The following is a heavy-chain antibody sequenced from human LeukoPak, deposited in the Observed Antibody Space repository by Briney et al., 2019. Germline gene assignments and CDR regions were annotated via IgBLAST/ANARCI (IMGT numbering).Heavy chain of an antibody. CDR1: GGSFSGYY. V-gene: IGHV4-34*01. CDR3: AREALGIVVVIAPGAFDI. CDR2: INHSGST. D-gene: IGHD2-21*01. J-gene: IGHJ3*02. Sequence: SETLSLTCAVYGGSFSGYYWSWIRQPPGKGLEWIGEINHSGSTNYNPSLKSRVTISVDTSKNQFSLKLSSVTAADTAVYYCAREALGIVVVIAPGAFDIWGQGTIVTVSS.